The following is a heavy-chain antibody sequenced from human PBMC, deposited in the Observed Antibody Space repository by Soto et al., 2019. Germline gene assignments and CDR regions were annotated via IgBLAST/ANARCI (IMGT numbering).Heavy chain of an antibody. CDR2: IVPIFGTT. D-gene: IGHD6-19*01. CDR1: GGTFSNYA. J-gene: IGHJ6*02. CDR3: ARVEAVAGLYNYPGLDV. V-gene: IGHV1-69*12. Sequence: QVQLVQSGAEVKKPGSSVKVSCKVSGGTFSNYAIDWVRLAPGHGLEWMGGIVPIFGTTYYTQKFQGRATIIADDSTTTAYLEMPSLRSEDTAIYYCARVEAVAGLYNYPGLDVWGQGTAVTVSS.